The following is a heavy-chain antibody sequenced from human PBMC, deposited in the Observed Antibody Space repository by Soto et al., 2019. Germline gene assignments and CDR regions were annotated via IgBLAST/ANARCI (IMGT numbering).Heavy chain of an antibody. J-gene: IGHJ4*02. Sequence: QVQLVQSGAEVKNPGASVKVSCKASGYSFTSYGICWVRQAPGQGLEWMGWISGYNGKTNYAQKFQDRVTMTTDTSTTTAYMDLRSLTSDDTAVYYCARDRSNSEYWGQGTLVTVSS. V-gene: IGHV1-18*01. CDR1: GYSFTSYG. CDR2: ISGYNGKT. D-gene: IGHD6-13*01. CDR3: ARDRSNSEY.